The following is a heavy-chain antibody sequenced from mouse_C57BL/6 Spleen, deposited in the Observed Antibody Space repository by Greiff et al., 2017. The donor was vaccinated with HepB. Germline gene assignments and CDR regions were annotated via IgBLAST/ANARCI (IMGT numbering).Heavy chain of an antibody. CDR3: ASGDYGGGAMDY. V-gene: IGHV1-53*01. J-gene: IGHJ4*01. D-gene: IGHD2-13*01. CDR1: GYTFTSYW. CDR2: INPSNGGT. Sequence: QVQLQQPGTELVKPGASVKLSCKASGYTFTSYWMHWVKQRPGPGLEWIGNINPSNGGTNYNEKFKSKATLTVDKSSSTAYMQRSSLTSEDSAVYYCASGDYGGGAMDYWGQGTSVTVSS.